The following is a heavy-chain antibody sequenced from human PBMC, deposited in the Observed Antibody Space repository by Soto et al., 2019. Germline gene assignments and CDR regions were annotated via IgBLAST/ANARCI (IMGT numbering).Heavy chain of an antibody. Sequence: SETLSLTCTVSGGSISSSSYYWGWIRQPPGKGLEWIGSIYYSGSTYYNPSLKSRVTISVDTSKNQFSLKLSSVTAADTAVYYCARRRYSSSWYVGFSWFDPWGQGTLVTVSS. CDR3: ARRRYSSSWYVGFSWFDP. J-gene: IGHJ5*02. D-gene: IGHD6-13*01. CDR1: GGSISSSSYY. CDR2: IYYSGST. V-gene: IGHV4-39*01.